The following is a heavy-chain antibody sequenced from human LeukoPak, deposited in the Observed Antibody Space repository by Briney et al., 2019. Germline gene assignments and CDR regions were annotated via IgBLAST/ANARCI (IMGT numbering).Heavy chain of an antibody. V-gene: IGHV4-39*01. CDR1: GGSISSSSYY. Sequence: PSETLSLTCTVSGGSISSSSYYWGWIRQPPGKGLEWIGSIYYSGSTYYNPSLKSRVTISVDTSKNQFSLKLSSVTAADTAVYYCARPFTMDFWFDPWGQGTLATFSS. J-gene: IGHJ5*02. CDR2: IYYSGST. CDR3: ARPFTMDFWFDP. D-gene: IGHD3-10*01.